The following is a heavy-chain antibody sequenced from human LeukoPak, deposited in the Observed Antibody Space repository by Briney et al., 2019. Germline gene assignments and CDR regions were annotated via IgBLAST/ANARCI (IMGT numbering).Heavy chain of an antibody. CDR3: ARDSDYSNYWYFDY. CDR1: GDSISSSPYY. V-gene: IGHV4-39*07. CDR2: IYNSGGT. D-gene: IGHD4-11*01. J-gene: IGHJ4*02. Sequence: SETLSLTCTVSGDSISSSPYYWGWIRQPPGKGLEWIGNIYNSGGTYYNPSLKSRVTISLDTSKNQFSLKLSSVTAADTAVYYCARDSDYSNYWYFDYWGQGTLVAVSS.